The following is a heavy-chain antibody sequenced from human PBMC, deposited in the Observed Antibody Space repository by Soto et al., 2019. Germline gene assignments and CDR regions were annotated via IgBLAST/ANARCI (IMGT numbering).Heavy chain of an antibody. V-gene: IGHV1-8*01. CDR3: ARGITIFGVAPP. CDR2: MNPNSGNT. J-gene: IGHJ5*02. D-gene: IGHD3-3*01. Sequence: GASVKVSCKASGYTFTRYDINWVRQATGQGLEWMGWMNPNSGNTGYAQKFQGRVTMTRNTSISTAYMELSSLRSEDTAVYYCARGITIFGVAPPWGQGTLVTVSS. CDR1: GYTFTRYD.